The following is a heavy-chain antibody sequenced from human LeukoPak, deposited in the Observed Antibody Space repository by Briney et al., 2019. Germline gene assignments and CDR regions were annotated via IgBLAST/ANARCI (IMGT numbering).Heavy chain of an antibody. D-gene: IGHD6-13*01. CDR3: ARGDSGPAYNSNWYETNY. CDR1: GYTFSNYA. V-gene: IGHV7-4-1*02. CDR2: INANTGNP. Sequence: ASVKVSCKASGYTFSNYAINWVRQAPGKGLEWMGWINANTGNPTYALGFTGRFVLSLDTSVSTAYLQITSLKAEDTAVYYCARGDSGPAYNSNWYETNYWGQGTLVTVSS. J-gene: IGHJ4*02.